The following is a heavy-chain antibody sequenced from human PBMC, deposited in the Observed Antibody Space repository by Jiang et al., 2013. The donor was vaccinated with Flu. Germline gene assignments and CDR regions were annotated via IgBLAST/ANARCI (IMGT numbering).Heavy chain of an antibody. V-gene: IGHV4-31*03. CDR2: IYYSGGT. J-gene: IGHJ4*02. Sequence: KPSQTLSLTCTVSGASISSGAYYWSWIRQHPGKGLEWIGYIYYSGGTYSNPSLNDTNYNPSLKSRVAMSVDTSKNQFSLKLNSVTAADTAVYYCARTYAYFDYWGQETLVTVSS. CDR1: GASISSGAYY. CDR3: ARTYAYFDY.